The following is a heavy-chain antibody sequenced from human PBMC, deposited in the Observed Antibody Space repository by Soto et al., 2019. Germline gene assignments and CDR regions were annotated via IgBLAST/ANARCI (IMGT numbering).Heavy chain of an antibody. CDR2: INSGGNT. V-gene: IGHV3-66*01. J-gene: IGHJ6*02. CDR1: GFDASVNY. Sequence: EVQLVESGGTLVQPGGSLRLSCAASGFDASVNYMTWVRQAPVKGLEWVSAINSGGNTFYADSVKGRFTISRDNSKNTLYLQMNSLRVEDTAMYYCVRENYYYGMDVCGQGTAVTVSS. CDR3: VRENYYYGMDV.